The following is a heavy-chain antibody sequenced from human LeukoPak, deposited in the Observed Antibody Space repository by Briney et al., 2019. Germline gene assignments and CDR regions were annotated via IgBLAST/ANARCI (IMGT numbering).Heavy chain of an antibody. CDR3: ARAYCGGDCSYHYYYGMDV. D-gene: IGHD2-21*02. V-gene: IGHV1-8*01. J-gene: IGHJ6*02. Sequence: ASVKVSCKASGYTFTSYDINWVRQATGQGLEWMGWMNPNSGNTGYAQKFQGRVTMTRNTSISTAYMELSSLRSEDTDVYYCARAYCGGDCSYHYYYGMDVWGQGTTVTVSS. CDR2: MNPNSGNT. CDR1: GYTFTSYD.